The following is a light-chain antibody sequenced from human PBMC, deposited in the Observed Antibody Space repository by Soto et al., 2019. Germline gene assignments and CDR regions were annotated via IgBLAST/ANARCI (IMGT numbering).Light chain of an antibody. CDR2: DVS. J-gene: IGLJ1*01. CDR1: SSDVGDYNY. V-gene: IGLV2-14*03. CDR3: SSYSSSGTLYV. Sequence: QSALTQPASVSGSPGQPITISCTGSSSDVGDYNYVAWYQQHPDKAPKLMIFDVSSRPSGVSNRFSGSKSGSTASLTISGLQAEDEADYFCSSYSSSGTLYVFGTGTKVTVL.